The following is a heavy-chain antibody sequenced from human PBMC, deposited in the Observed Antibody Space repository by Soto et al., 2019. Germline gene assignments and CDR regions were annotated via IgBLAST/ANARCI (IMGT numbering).Heavy chain of an antibody. D-gene: IGHD3-9*01. V-gene: IGHV4-39*01. CDR3: ARRYPGYGAFAY. J-gene: IGHJ4*02. CDR2: IYYSGTT. CDR1: GGSISSTDYY. Sequence: QLQLQESGPGLVKPSETLSLACTVSGGSISSTDYYWGWIRQPPGKGLEWIGSIYYSGTTYYSASLKSRVXLXVXXPQNQFSPKLRSVTAADTAVYYCARRYPGYGAFAYWGQGTLVTVSS.